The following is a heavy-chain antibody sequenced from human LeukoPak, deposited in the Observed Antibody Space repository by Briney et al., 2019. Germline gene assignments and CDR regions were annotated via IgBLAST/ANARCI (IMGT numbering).Heavy chain of an antibody. CDR1: NLVRHGHGQG. CDR3: AHKVIDYRGSRHGEYFHK. J-gene: IGHJ1*01. Sequence: TAPTLANTTPAYTLTSTCSNLVRHGHGQGVGWIRQPPGKNLERLAPNYGNADERYSACLQSSITSNKATSKNQVVLTMTNMDAVDTATYYRAHKVIDYRGSRHGEYFHKWGQGTLVTVSS. D-gene: IGHD3-16*02. V-gene: IGHV2-5*01. CDR2: NYGNADE.